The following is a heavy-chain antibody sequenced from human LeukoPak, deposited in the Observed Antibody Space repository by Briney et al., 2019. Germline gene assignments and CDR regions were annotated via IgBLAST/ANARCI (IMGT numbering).Heavy chain of an antibody. CDR1: GSTFNIYW. CDR3: ARGQGTTSVFDF. J-gene: IGHJ3*01. CDR2: IYPGDSDT. V-gene: IGHV5-51*01. D-gene: IGHD1-14*01. Sequence: GEPLQTSSQASGSTFNIYWIGWVRQMRRKGLEWMGLIYPGDSDTRDSPSFQGQVTFSADRSIPTVYLQWSSLKASDSAIYYCARGQGTTSVFDFWGQGTLVTVSS.